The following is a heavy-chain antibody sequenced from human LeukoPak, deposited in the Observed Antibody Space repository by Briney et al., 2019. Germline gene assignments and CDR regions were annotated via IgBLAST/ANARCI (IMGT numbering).Heavy chain of an antibody. V-gene: IGHV3-23*01. CDR3: AKVYSAGWYPGYFDY. Sequence: GGTLRLSCAASGFTFSSYGMSWVRQAPGKGLEWVSAISGSGGSTFYADSVKGRFTISRDNSKNTLYLQMNSLRAEDTAVYYCAKVYSAGWYPGYFDYWGQGTLVTVSS. CDR2: ISGSGGST. J-gene: IGHJ4*02. D-gene: IGHD6-19*01. CDR1: GFTFSSYG.